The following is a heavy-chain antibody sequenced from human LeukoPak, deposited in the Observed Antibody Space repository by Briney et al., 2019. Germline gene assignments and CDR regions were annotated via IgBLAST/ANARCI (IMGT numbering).Heavy chain of an antibody. V-gene: IGHV3-48*01. Sequence: GGSLRLSCAASGFTFSSYSMSWVRQAPGKGLEWVSYISSSSSTIYYADSVKGRFTISRDNAKNPLYLQMNSLRAEDTAVYYCARDGGDSSGYWFDYWGQGTLVTVSS. CDR1: GFTFSSYS. D-gene: IGHD3-22*01. CDR3: ARDGGDSSGYWFDY. CDR2: ISSSSSTI. J-gene: IGHJ4*02.